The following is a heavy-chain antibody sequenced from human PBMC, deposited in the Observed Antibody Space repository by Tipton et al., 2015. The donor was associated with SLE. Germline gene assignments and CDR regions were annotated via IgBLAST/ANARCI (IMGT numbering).Heavy chain of an antibody. CDR1: GGSISSGGYY. CDR2: IYTSGST. Sequence: TLSLTCTVSGGSISSGGYYWSWIRQPAGKGLEWIGYIYTSGSTNYNPSLKSRVTISVDTSKNQFSLKLSSVTAADTAVYYCARDGEWFGEFYFDYWGQGTLVTVSS. V-gene: IGHV4-61*09. J-gene: IGHJ4*02. CDR3: ARDGEWFGEFYFDY. D-gene: IGHD3-10*01.